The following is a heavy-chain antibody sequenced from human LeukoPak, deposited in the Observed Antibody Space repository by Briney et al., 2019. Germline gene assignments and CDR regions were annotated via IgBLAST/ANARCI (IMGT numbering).Heavy chain of an antibody. D-gene: IGHD3-9*01. V-gene: IGHV7-4-1*02. J-gene: IGHJ5*02. Sequence: ASVKVSCKASGYTFTSYAMNWVRQAPGQGLNGMGWTNTNPGNPTYAQGFTGRFVFSLDTSVSTAYLQISSLKAEDTAVYYCARESEDDILTGYYQEYNWFDPWGQGTLVTVSS. CDR2: TNTNPGNP. CDR1: GYTFTSYA. CDR3: ARESEDDILTGYYQEYNWFDP.